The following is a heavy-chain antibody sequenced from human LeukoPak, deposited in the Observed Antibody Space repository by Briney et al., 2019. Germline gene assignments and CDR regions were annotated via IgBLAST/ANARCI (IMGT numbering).Heavy chain of an antibody. Sequence: ASAKVSCKVSGYTLTELSMHWVRQAPGKGLEWMGGFDPEDGETIYAQKFQGRVTMTEDTSTDTAYMELSSLRSEDTAVYYCATDPRRDYYDSSPYGYWGQGTLVTVSS. V-gene: IGHV1-24*01. CDR1: GYTLTELS. CDR3: ATDPRRDYYDSSPYGY. D-gene: IGHD3-22*01. CDR2: FDPEDGET. J-gene: IGHJ4*02.